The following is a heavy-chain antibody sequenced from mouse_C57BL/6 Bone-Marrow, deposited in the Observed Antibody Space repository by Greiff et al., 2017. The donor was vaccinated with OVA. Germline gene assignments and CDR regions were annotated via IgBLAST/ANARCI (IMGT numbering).Heavy chain of an antibody. Sequence: EVKVVESGGGLVQPGGSLKLSCAASGFTFSDYYMYWVRQTPEKRLEWVAYISNGGGSTYYPDTVKGRFTISRDNAKNTLYLQMSRLKSEDTAMYDCARHWTVPFAYWGQGTLVTVSA. CDR3: ARHWTVPFAY. J-gene: IGHJ3*01. V-gene: IGHV5-12*01. D-gene: IGHD1-1*01. CDR2: ISNGGGST. CDR1: GFTFSDYY.